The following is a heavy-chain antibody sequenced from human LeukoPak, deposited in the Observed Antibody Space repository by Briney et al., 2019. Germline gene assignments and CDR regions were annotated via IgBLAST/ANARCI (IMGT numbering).Heavy chain of an antibody. CDR1: GGSFSGYY. J-gene: IGHJ3*02. CDR3: ARDWASGSYGAFDI. D-gene: IGHD1-26*01. Sequence: SETLSLTCAVYGGSFSGYYWSWIRQPPGKGLEWIGEINHSGSTNYNPSLKSRVTISVDTSKNQFSLKLSSVTAADTAVYYCARDWASGSYGAFDIWGQGTMVTVSS. V-gene: IGHV4-34*01. CDR2: INHSGST.